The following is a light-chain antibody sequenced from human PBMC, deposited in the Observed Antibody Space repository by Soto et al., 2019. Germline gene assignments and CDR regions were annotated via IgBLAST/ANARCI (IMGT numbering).Light chain of an antibody. Sequence: EIVLTQSPATLSLSPGERATLSCRASQRVRRYLAWYQQKPGQAPRLLIYDASTRATGIPARFRGSGSETDFTLTITGREPEDFAVYDCHQRSSWPLTFGGGTKVDIK. V-gene: IGKV3-11*01. CDR1: QRVRRY. CDR3: HQRSSWPLT. J-gene: IGKJ4*01. CDR2: DAS.